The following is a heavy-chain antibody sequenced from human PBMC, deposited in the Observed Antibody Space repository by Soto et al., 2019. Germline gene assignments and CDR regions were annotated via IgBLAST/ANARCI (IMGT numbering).Heavy chain of an antibody. Sequence: XSVKGSCKGSGYTFTCYYMHWVRQAPGQGLEWMGWINPNSGGTNYAQKFQGRVTMTRDTSISTAYMELSRLRSDDTAVYYCARVKYYYDSSGPGGYWGQGTLVTVSS. CDR2: INPNSGGT. V-gene: IGHV1-2*02. CDR3: ARVKYYYDSSGPGGY. J-gene: IGHJ1*01. D-gene: IGHD3-22*01. CDR1: GYTFTCYY.